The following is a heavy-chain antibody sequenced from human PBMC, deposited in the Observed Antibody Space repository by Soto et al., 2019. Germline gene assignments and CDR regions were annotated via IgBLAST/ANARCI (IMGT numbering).Heavy chain of an antibody. V-gene: IGHV3-23*01. Sequence: GGSPRLSCAASGFTFSTAWINWVRQAPGKGLEWVSAISGSGGSTYYADSVKGRFTISRDNSKNTLYLQMNSLRAEDTAVYYCAKDIRLGATKDGFDYWGQGTLVTVSS. CDR1: GFTFSTAW. CDR2: ISGSGGST. D-gene: IGHD1-26*01. J-gene: IGHJ4*02. CDR3: AKDIRLGATKDGFDY.